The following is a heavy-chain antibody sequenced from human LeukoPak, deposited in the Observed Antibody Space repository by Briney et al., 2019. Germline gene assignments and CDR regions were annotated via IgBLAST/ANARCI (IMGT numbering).Heavy chain of an antibody. V-gene: IGHV3-33*01. Sequence: GGSLRLSCAASGFTFSSYGMHWVRQAPGKGLEWVAVIWYDGSNKYYADSVKGRFTISRDNSKNTLYLQMSSLSAEDTAVYYCARDSEAWWFDPWGQGTLVTVSS. J-gene: IGHJ5*02. CDR1: GFTFSSYG. CDR2: IWYDGSNK. CDR3: ARDSEAWWFDP.